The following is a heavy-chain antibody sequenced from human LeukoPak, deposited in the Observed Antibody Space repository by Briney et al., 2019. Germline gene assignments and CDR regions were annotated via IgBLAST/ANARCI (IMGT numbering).Heavy chain of an antibody. CDR3: AKACDSSGYRVWYFDY. CDR1: GFTFSSYA. J-gene: IGHJ4*02. D-gene: IGHD3-22*01. CDR2: ISGSGGST. Sequence: PGGSLRLSCAASGFTFSSYAMSWVRQAPGKGLEWVSAISGSGGSTYYADSVKGRFTISRDNSKNTLYLQMNSLRAEDTAVYYCAKACDSSGYRVWYFDYWGQGTLVTVSS. V-gene: IGHV3-23*01.